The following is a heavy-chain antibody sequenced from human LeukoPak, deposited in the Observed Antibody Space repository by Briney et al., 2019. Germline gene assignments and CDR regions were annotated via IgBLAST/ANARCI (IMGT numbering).Heavy chain of an antibody. J-gene: IGHJ4*02. Sequence: SQTLSLTCAISGDSVSSNSAAWNWIRQSPSGSLEWLGRTYYRSKWYYDYALSVKSRSTINPDTSESQFSLQLNSVTPDDTAVYYCARDGTWRLDYWGQGILVTVSS. D-gene: IGHD2-15*01. CDR1: GDSVSSNSAA. CDR3: ARDGTWRLDY. V-gene: IGHV6-1*01. CDR2: TYYRSKWYY.